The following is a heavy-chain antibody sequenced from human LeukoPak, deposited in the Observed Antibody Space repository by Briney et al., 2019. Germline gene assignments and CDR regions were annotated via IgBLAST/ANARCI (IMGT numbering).Heavy chain of an antibody. D-gene: IGHD2-2*01. V-gene: IGHV1-69*04. CDR1: GGTFSSYA. J-gene: IGHJ4*02. CDR3: ARDAGDIVVVPAAMFFDY. Sequence: VASVKVSCKASGGTFSSYAISWVRQAPGQGLEWMGRIIPILGIANYAQKFQGRVTITADKSTSTAYMELSSLRSEDTAVYYCARDAGDIVVVPAAMFFDYWGQGTLVTVSS. CDR2: IIPILGIA.